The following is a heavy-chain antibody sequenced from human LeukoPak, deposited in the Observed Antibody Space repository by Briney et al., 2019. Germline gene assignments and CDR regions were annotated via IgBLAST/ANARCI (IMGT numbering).Heavy chain of an antibody. V-gene: IGHV4-59*01. J-gene: IGHJ4*02. CDR1: GGSISSYY. CDR2: IYYSGST. Sequence: SETLSLTCTVSGGSISSYYWSWIRQPPGKGLEWIGYIYYSGSTNYNPSLKSRVTISVDTSKNQFSLKLSSVTAADTAVYYCARGGRVFDYWGQGTLVTVSS. CDR3: ARGGRVFDY.